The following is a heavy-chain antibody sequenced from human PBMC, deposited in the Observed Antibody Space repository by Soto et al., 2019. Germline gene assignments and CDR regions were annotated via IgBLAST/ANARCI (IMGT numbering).Heavy chain of an antibody. CDR3: ARLEGDDYDFWSGTYYYSMDV. CDR1: GDSVRSGSFY. CDR2: IFSNDEK. V-gene: IGHV2-26*01. J-gene: IGHJ6*03. D-gene: IGHD3-3*01. Sequence: ETLSLTCTVSGDSVRSGSFYWSWIRQPPGKGLEWLAHIFSNDEKSYSTSLKSRLTLSKDTSKSQVVLTMTNMDPVATATYYCARLEGDDYDFWSGTYYYSMDVWGKGTTVTVSS.